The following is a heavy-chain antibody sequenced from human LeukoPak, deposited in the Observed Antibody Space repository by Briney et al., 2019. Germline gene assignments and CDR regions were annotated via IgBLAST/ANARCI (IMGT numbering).Heavy chain of an antibody. D-gene: IGHD6-19*01. J-gene: IGHJ4*02. Sequence: ASVKVSCKASGYTFTSYGISWVRQAPGQGLEWMGWISAYNGNTNYAQKLQGRVTMTTDTSTSTAYMELKSLRSDDTAVYYCARGWGGIAVAGTGRVIDYWGQGTLVTVSS. CDR1: GYTFTSYG. CDR2: ISAYNGNT. CDR3: ARGWGGIAVAGTGRVIDY. V-gene: IGHV1-18*01.